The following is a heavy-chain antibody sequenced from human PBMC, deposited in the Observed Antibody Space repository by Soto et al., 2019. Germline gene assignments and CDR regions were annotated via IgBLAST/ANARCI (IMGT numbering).Heavy chain of an antibody. CDR3: ARTADYGDLNWFDP. Sequence: QVQLQESGPGLVKPSETLSLTCTVSGGSISSYYWSWIRQPPGKGLEWIGYIYYSGSTNYNPSLKRRVTISVDTSKNQFSLKLSSVTAADTAVYYCARTADYGDLNWFDPWGQGTLVTVSS. CDR1: GGSISSYY. V-gene: IGHV4-59*01. CDR2: IYYSGST. J-gene: IGHJ5*02. D-gene: IGHD4-17*01.